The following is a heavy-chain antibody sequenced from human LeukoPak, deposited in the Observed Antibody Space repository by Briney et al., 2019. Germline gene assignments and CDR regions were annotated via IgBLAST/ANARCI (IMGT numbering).Heavy chain of an antibody. CDR3: AKDLDFWSGYYTGFDY. D-gene: IGHD3-3*01. J-gene: IGHJ4*02. CDR2: ISTSGGNT. V-gene: IGHV3-23*01. CDR1: GFTFSSYA. Sequence: PGGSLRPSCAASGFTFSSYAMSWVRQAPGKGLEWVSGISTSGGNTHYTDSVKGRFTISRDNSKNTLYLQMNSLRAEDTAVYYCAKDLDFWSGYYTGFDYWGQGTLVTVSS.